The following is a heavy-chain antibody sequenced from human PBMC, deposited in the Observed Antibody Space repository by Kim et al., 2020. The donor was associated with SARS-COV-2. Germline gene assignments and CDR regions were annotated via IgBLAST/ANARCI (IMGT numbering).Heavy chain of an antibody. Sequence: GGSLRLSCAASGFTFSSYAMSWVRQAPGKGLEWVSAISGIDGSTNYADSVKGRFTSSRDNSKHTLYLQMNSLRAEDTAVYYCAKPCCSGGSCYFYYYYYGMDVWGQGTTVTVSS. V-gene: IGHV3-23*01. CDR3: AKPCCSGGSCYFYYYYYGMDV. J-gene: IGHJ6*02. CDR2: ISGIDGST. CDR1: GFTFSSYA. D-gene: IGHD2-15*01.